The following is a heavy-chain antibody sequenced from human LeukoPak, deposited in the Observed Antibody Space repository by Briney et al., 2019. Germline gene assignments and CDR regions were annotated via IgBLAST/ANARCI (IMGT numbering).Heavy chain of an antibody. CDR1: VDSISNSKR. CDR3: ASTKSDCRGGRCYLEYGMNV. D-gene: IGHD2-15*01. V-gene: IGHV4-28*01. J-gene: IGHJ6*04. CDR2: IYYTGNT. Sequence: SESLSLTRAVSVDSISNSKRWGWVRQPPGKGLEWIGDIYYTGNTYYIPSLQRPLTLSVDTSKNEFPLRLSSVTAVDTAVYYCASTKSDCRGGRCYLEYGMNVWGKGTRVSVPS.